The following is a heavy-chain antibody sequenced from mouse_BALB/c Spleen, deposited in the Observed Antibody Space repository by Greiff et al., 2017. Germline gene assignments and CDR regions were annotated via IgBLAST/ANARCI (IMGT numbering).Heavy chain of an antibody. CDR1: GFTFSSYA. V-gene: IGHV5-6-5*01. CDR2: ISSGGST. J-gene: IGHJ3*01. D-gene: IGHD3-2*01. CDR3: ARARQLGLRWFAY. Sequence: EVQRVESGGGLVKPGGSLKLSCAASGFTFSSYAMSWVRQTPEKRLEWVASISSGGSTYYPDSVKGRFTISRDNARNILYLQMSSLRCEDTAMYYCARARQLGLRWFAYWGQGTLVTVSA.